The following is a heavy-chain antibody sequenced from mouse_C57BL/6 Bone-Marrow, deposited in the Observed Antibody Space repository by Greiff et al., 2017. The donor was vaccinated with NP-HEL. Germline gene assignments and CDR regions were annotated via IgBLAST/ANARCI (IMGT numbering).Heavy chain of an antibody. J-gene: IGHJ4*01. CDR1: GYTFTSYG. D-gene: IGHD2-5*01. Sequence: QVQLKESGAELARPGASVKLSCKASGYTFTSYGISWVKQRTGQGLEWIGEIYPGSGNTYYNEKFKGKATLTADKSSSTAYMELRSLTSEDSAVYFCARFYSNYPYAMDYWGQGTSVTVSS. CDR2: IYPGSGNT. CDR3: ARFYSNYPYAMDY. V-gene: IGHV1-81*01.